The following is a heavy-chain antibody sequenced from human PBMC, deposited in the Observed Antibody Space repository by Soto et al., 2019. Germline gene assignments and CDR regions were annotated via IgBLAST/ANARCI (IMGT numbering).Heavy chain of an antibody. CDR2: IFSNDEK. CDR3: ERMWELSHFDY. D-gene: IGHD1-26*01. CDR1: GFSLSNARVG. Sequence: SGPTLVNPTETLTLTCTVSGFSLSNARVGVSWIRQPPGKALEWLAHIFSNDEKSYSTSLKSRLTISKDTSKSQVVLTMTNMDPVDTASYYCERMWELSHFDYWGQGTLVTVSS. J-gene: IGHJ4*02. V-gene: IGHV2-26*01.